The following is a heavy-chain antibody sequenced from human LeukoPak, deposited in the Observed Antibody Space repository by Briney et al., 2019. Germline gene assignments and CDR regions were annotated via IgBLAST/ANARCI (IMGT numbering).Heavy chain of an antibody. CDR3: AREGDWNTFDY. D-gene: IGHD1/OR15-1a*01. CDR2: ISSNGGAT. CDR1: GFTFSSYA. J-gene: IGHJ4*02. V-gene: IGHV3-64*01. Sequence: PGGSLRLSCAASGFTFSSYAMIWVRQAPGKGLECVSAISSNGGATYYANSVRGRFTISRDNSKNTLYLQMGSLKVEDMAVYYCAREGDWNTFDYWGQGTLVTVSS.